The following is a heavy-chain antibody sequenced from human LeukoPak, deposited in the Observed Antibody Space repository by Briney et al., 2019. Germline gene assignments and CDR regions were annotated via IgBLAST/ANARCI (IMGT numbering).Heavy chain of an antibody. CDR2: IYHSGST. Sequence: SETLSLTCAVSGYSISSGYYWGWIRQPPGKGLEWIGSIYHSGSTYYNPSLKSRVTISVDTSKNQFSLKLSSVTAADTAVYYCAGQWELPNDYWSQGALVTVSS. D-gene: IGHD1-26*01. V-gene: IGHV4-38-2*01. CDR1: GYSISSGYY. J-gene: IGHJ4*02. CDR3: AGQWELPNDY.